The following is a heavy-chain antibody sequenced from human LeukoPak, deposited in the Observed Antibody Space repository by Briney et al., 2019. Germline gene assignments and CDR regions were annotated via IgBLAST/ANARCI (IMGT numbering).Heavy chain of an antibody. V-gene: IGHV3-23*01. CDR3: ARDTGSGYCTGGRCRGAFDI. J-gene: IGHJ3*02. CDR2: IIDSGNSI. D-gene: IGHD2-15*01. CDR1: GFTFSSCA. Sequence: PGGSLRLSCAASGFTFSSCAMSWVRQAPGKGLEWVSTIIDSGNSIYYADSVKGRFTISRDTPKNTLYLQMNSLRAEDTAVYYCARDTGSGYCTGGRCRGAFDIWGQGTKVTVSS.